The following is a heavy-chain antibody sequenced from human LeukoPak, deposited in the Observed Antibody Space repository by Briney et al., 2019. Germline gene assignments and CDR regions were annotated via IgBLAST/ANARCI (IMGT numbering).Heavy chain of an antibody. D-gene: IGHD6-19*01. V-gene: IGHV3-11*04. Sequence: GGSLRLSCVVSGFNFNPYYMSWIRQAPGKGLEWISYIGLHGYPLDYADSVKGRFTISRDNAKDSLYLDMTSLTAEDTAVYYCASKDFSSGSFTYWGQGTLVTVSS. CDR3: ASKDFSSGSFTY. CDR1: GFNFNPYY. CDR2: IGLHGYPL. J-gene: IGHJ4*02.